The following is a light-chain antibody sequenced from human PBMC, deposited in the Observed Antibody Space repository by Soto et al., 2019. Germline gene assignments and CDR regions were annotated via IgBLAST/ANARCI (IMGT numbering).Light chain of an antibody. CDR3: QKYNSAPRT. CDR2: AAS. Sequence: IQWTQAPAFLSASLVYRVSITCRASQGISHFLAWYQQKPGKVPKLLIYAASILQSGVPPRFSGSGSGTDFTLTISSLQPEDVATYYCQKYNSAPRTFGQGTKVDIK. V-gene: IGKV1-27*01. CDR1: QGISHF. J-gene: IGKJ1*01.